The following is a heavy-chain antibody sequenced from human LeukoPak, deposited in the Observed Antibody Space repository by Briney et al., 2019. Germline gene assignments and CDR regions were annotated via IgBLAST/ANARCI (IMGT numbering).Heavy chain of an antibody. J-gene: IGHJ4*02. CDR3: AKEVIVGVSFDY. D-gene: IGHD1-26*01. CDR2: ISGSGGST. CDR1: GFTFSSYA. Sequence: GGSLRLSCAASGFTFSSYAMSWVRQAPGKGLEWVAAISGSGGSTYYADSVKGRFTISRDNFKNTLYPQMNSLRAEDTAVYYCAKEVIVGVSFDYWGQGTLVTVSS. V-gene: IGHV3-23*01.